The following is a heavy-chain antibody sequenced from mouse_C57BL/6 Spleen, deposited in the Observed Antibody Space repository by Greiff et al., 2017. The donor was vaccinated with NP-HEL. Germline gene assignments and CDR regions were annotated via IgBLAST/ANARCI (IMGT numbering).Heavy chain of an antibody. CDR3: TRSPSMVTTSSFDY. CDR1: GYTFTDYE. Sequence: VQLQQSGAELVRPGASVTLSCKASGYTFTDYEMHWVKQTPVHGLEWIGAIDPETGGTAYNQKFKGKAILTADKSSSTAYMELRSLTSEDSAVYYFTRSPSMVTTSSFDYWGQGTTLTVSS. J-gene: IGHJ2*01. V-gene: IGHV1-15*01. CDR2: IDPETGGT. D-gene: IGHD2-2*01.